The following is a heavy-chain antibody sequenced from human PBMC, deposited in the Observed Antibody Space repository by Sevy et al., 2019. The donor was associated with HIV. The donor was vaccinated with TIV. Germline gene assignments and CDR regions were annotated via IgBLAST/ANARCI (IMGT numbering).Heavy chain of an antibody. V-gene: IGHV3-21*01. CDR1: GFTFSSYR. D-gene: IGHD1-1*01. CDR2: ISSTSAYI. Sequence: GGSLRLSCAASGFTFSSYRMTWVRQAPGKGLEWVSCISSTSAYINYADSVKGRFTISRDNAKNLLYLQMDSLRAEDTAAYYCARAVLEISTWRSDYWGQGTLVTVSS. J-gene: IGHJ4*02. CDR3: ARAVLEISTWRSDY.